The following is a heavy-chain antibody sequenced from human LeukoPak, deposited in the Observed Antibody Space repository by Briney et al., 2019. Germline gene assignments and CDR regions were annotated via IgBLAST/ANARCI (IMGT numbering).Heavy chain of an antibody. CDR2: INHSGST. V-gene: IGHV4-34*01. CDR3: ARVWGGGYYFDY. D-gene: IGHD3-16*01. Sequence: SETLSLTCAVYGGSSSGYYWSWIRQPPGKGLEWIGEINHSGSTNYNPSLKSRVTISVDTSKNQFSLKLSSVTAADTAVYYCARVWGGGYYFDYWGQGTLVTVSS. CDR1: GGSSSGYY. J-gene: IGHJ4*02.